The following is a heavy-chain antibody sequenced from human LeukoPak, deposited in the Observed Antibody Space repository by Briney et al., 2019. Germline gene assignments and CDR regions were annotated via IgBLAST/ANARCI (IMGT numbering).Heavy chain of an antibody. V-gene: IGHV3-21*01. CDR1: GFTFSSYS. Sequence: GGSLRLSCAASGFTFSSYSMNWVRQAPGKGLEWVSSISSSSSYIYYADSVKGRFTISRDNAKNSLYQQMNSLRAEDTAVYYCARESHGDHTGDYWGQGTLVTVSS. J-gene: IGHJ4*02. CDR3: ARESHGDHTGDY. CDR2: ISSSSSYI. D-gene: IGHD4-17*01.